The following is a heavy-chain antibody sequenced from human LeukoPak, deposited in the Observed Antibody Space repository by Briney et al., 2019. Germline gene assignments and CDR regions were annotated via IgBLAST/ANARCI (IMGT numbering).Heavy chain of an antibody. CDR2: ISGSGGRT. J-gene: IGHJ4*02. V-gene: IGHV3-23*01. D-gene: IGHD2-15*01. CDR1: GVTFRNYS. Sequence: GGSLRLSCAASGVTFRNYSRSWVRQALGKGLEWVSAISGSGGRTYYADSVKGRFTISRDNSKNTLHLQMIGLIAEDTAVYYCAKDWEAVVTATPDYWGQGTLVTVSS. CDR3: AKDWEAVVTATPDY.